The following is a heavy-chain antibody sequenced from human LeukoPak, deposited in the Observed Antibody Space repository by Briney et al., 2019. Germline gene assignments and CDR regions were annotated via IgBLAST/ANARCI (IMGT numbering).Heavy chain of an antibody. V-gene: IGHV4-39*07. CDR1: GVSISNNYFY. CDR2: VHHTGST. CDR3: ACGAYYYFDY. D-gene: IGHD1-26*01. Sequence: SETLSLTCTVSGVSISNNYFYWAWIRQPPGKGLELIGYVHHTGSTFHNSSLKSRATISIDTSKNQFSLTLRSVTAADTAMYYCACGAYYYFDYWGQGTLVTVSS. J-gene: IGHJ4*02.